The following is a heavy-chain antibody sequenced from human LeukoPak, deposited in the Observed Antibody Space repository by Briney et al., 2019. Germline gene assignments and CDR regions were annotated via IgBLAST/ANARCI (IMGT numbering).Heavy chain of an antibody. CDR1: GGSISGSSYY. V-gene: IGHV4-39*01. CDR2: GFYSGIA. Sequence: SETLSLTCTVSGGSISGSSYYCAWIRQPPGNGLEWIGRGFYSGIAYYNLSLKSRVTISVDTSKNQFSLNLSSVTAADTAVYYCARLRGAMTPVTSDFDYWGQGTLLTVSS. D-gene: IGHD4-17*01. J-gene: IGHJ4*02. CDR3: ARLRGAMTPVTSDFDY.